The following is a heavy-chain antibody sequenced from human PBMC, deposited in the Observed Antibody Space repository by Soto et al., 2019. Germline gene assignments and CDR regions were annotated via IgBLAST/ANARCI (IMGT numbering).Heavy chain of an antibody. D-gene: IGHD2-2*02. CDR3: TTTDLGYCSSTSCNNEVY. CDR1: GFTFSNAW. CDR2: IKSKTDGGTT. Sequence: GGSLRLSCAASGFTFSNAWMSWVRQAPGKGLEWVGRIKSKTDGGTTDYAAPVKGRFTISRDDSKNTLYLQMNSLKTEDTAVYYCTTTDLGYCSSTSCNNEVYWGQGTLVTVSS. V-gene: IGHV3-15*01. J-gene: IGHJ4*02.